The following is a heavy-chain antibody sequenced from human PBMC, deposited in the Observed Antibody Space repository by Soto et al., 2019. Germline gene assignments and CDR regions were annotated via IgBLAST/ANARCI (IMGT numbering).Heavy chain of an antibody. J-gene: IGHJ5*02. V-gene: IGHV1-8*01. CDR1: GYTFTSYD. CDR2: INPNSGNT. Sequence: QVQLVQSGAEVKKPGASVKVSCKASGYTFTSYDINWVRQATGQGLEWMGWINPNSGNTGYAQKFQGRVTMTRNTTISKADMERSRLRSEDTAVYYFARAEAAGNSFDPWGQGTLVTVSS. CDR3: ARAEAAGNSFDP. D-gene: IGHD6-13*01.